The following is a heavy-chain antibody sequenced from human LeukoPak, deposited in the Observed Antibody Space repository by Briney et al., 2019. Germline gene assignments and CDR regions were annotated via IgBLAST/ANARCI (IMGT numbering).Heavy chain of an antibody. CDR3: ARGAFGYCSGGSCYSNYYYYGMDV. J-gene: IGHJ6*02. CDR1: GGTFSSYA. CDR2: IIPIFGTA. V-gene: IGHV1-69*13. Sequence: SVKVSCKASGGTFSSYAISWVRQAPGQGLEWMGGIIPIFGTANYAQKFQGRVTITADESTSTAYMELSSLRSEDTAVYYCARGAFGYCSGGSCYSNYYYYGMDVWGQGTTVTVSS. D-gene: IGHD2-15*01.